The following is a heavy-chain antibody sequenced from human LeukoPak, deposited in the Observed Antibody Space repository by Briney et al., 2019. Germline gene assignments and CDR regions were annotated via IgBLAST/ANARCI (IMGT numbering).Heavy chain of an antibody. CDR1: GYTFTSYD. J-gene: IGHJ5*02. CDR3: ARGSEEWELGAFDP. CDR2: MNPNSGNT. V-gene: IGHV1-8*01. D-gene: IGHD1-26*01. Sequence: ASVKVSCKASGYTFTSYDINWVRQATGQGLEWMGWMNPNSGNTGYAQKFQGRVTMTRNTSISTAYMELGSLRSEDTAVYYCARGSEEWELGAFDPWGQGTLVTVSS.